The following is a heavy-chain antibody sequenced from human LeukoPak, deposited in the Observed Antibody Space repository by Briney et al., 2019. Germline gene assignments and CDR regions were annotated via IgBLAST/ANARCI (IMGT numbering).Heavy chain of an antibody. CDR1: GYTFTSFG. J-gene: IGHJ4*02. V-gene: IGHV1-18*01. D-gene: IGHD1-26*01. CDR3: ARRSGTYSDFDF. Sequence: ASVKFSSKASGYTFTSFGIGWVRPAPGQRLGWMGWISTSTGHTNYTHRLQGRVSMTTDTSTNTVYMEMKSLTSDASAVYYCARRSGTYSDFDFWGQGTLVTVSS. CDR2: ISTSTGHT.